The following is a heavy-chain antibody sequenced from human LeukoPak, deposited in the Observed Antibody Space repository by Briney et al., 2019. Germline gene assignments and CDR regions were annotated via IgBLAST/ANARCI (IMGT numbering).Heavy chain of an antibody. CDR1: GFTFSSYG. Sequence: GRSLRLSCAASGFTFSSYGMHWVRQAPGKGLEWVAVIWYDGSNKYYADSVKGRFTISRDNSKNTLYLQMNSLRAEDTAVYYCARDAAVAGTFAYYYYGMDVWGQGTTVTVSS. CDR2: IWYDGSNK. V-gene: IGHV3-33*01. CDR3: ARDAAVAGTFAYYYYGMDV. D-gene: IGHD6-19*01. J-gene: IGHJ6*02.